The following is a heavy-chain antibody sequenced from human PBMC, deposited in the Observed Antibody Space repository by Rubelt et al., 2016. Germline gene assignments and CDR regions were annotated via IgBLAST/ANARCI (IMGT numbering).Heavy chain of an antibody. D-gene: IGHD1/OR15-1a*01. Sequence: QVQLQQWGAGLLKPSETLSLTCAVYGGSFSGFYWSWIRQPPGKGLEWIGYIYYSGSTNYNPSLKSRVTISIDTSKNQFSLKRSSVTAADTALYYCARLKREQLVENYYYGMDVWGQGTTVTVSS. CDR2: IYYSGST. V-gene: IGHV4-34*01. CDR3: ARLKREQLVENYYYGMDV. J-gene: IGHJ6*02. CDR1: GGSFSGFY.